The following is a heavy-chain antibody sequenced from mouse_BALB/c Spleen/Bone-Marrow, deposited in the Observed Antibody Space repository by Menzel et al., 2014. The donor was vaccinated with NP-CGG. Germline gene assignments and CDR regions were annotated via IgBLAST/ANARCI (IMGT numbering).Heavy chain of an antibody. CDR2: IWAGGST. D-gene: IGHD2-4*01. J-gene: IGHJ3*01. CDR3: ASPIYYDYPLFAY. V-gene: IGHV2-9*02. Sequence: QVKLMESGPGLVAPSQSLSITCTVSGFSLTSYGVHWVRQPPGKGLEWLGVIWAGGSTNYNSALMSRLSISKDNSKSQVFLKMNSLQTDDTAMYYCASPIYYDYPLFAYWGQGTLVTVSA. CDR1: GFSLTSYG.